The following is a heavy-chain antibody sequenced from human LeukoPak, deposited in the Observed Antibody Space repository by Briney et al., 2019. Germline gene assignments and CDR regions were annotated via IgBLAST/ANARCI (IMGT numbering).Heavy chain of an antibody. CDR1: GGSISSHSYY. Sequence: SETLSLTCTVSGGSISSHSYYWGWIRQPPGKGLEWIGSIYYSGSTYYNPSLRSRVTMSGDTSKNQFSLKLSSVTAADTAVYYCARHVINPYGMDVWGQGTTVTVSS. V-gene: IGHV4-39*01. J-gene: IGHJ6*02. CDR3: ARHVINPYGMDV. CDR2: IYYSGST. D-gene: IGHD2-21*01.